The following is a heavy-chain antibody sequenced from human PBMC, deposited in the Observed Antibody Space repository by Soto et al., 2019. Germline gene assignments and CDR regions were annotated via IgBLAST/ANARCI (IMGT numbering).Heavy chain of an antibody. D-gene: IGHD1-1*01. J-gene: IGHJ4*02. CDR3: ARDRDSWKFDY. CDR2: IYYSGST. V-gene: IGHV4-59*01. Sequence: NPSETLSLTCTVSGGSISSYYWSWIRQPPGKGLEWIGYIYYSGSTNYNPSLKSRVTISVDTSKNQFSLKLSSVTAADTAVYYCARDRDSWKFDYWGQGALVTVSS. CDR1: GGSISSYY.